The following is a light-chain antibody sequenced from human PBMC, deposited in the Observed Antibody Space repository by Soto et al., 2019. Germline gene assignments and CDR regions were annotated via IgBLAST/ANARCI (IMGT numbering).Light chain of an antibody. CDR1: QRFASGY. CDR3: QLYGSSTT. Sequence: ETVLTQAPGTLSLSAGERATLSCRAIQRFASGYLVWYQQKPSQTPTVLIHGASTRAAGIPCRFSGSGAGTDFALTISRLEPEDFAVYYCQLYGSSTTFGQGTTVQ. CDR2: GAS. V-gene: IGKV3-20*01. J-gene: IGKJ1*01.